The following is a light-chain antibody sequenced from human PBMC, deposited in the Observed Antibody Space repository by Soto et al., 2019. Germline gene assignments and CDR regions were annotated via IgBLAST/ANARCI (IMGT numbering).Light chain of an antibody. CDR2: EVN. V-gene: IGLV2-23*02. J-gene: IGLJ2*01. Sequence: QSALTQPASVSGSPGQSITISCTGTSSDVGSYDFVSWYQHHPGKAPKLILYEVNKRPSGVSNRFSGSKSGNTASLTISGLQAEDDSHYYCCSYTNGTSLLFGGGTKLTVL. CDR1: SSDVGSYDF. CDR3: CSYTNGTSLL.